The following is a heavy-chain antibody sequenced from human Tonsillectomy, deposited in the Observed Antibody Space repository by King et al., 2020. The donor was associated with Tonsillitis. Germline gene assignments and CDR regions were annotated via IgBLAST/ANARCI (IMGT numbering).Heavy chain of an antibody. CDR3: ARGEGYCSGGTCYRYFDQ. Sequence: VQLVESGGGLAQPGGSLRLSCAASGFTFSSSVMTWVRQAPGKGLDCVSIIGLSNTNTFYTDSVKGRFTISRDNSKNTVYLQMSSLRVEDTAIYYCARGEGYCSGGTCYRYFDQWGQGTLVTVSS. V-gene: IGHV3-23*04. D-gene: IGHD2-15*01. CDR2: IGLSNTNT. J-gene: IGHJ4*02. CDR1: GFTFSSSV.